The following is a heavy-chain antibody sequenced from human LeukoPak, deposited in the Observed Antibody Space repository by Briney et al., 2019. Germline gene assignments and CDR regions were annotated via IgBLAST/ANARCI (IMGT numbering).Heavy chain of an antibody. V-gene: IGHV3-7*01. Sequence: GGSLRLSCEASGFSFSSSWMSSVRQAPGKGLEWVALMYGDGSATSFVDSVEGRFSISRDNAKNSLYLQMNSLRADDTGVYYCARDPNRGALDYWGQGTLVTVSS. CDR1: GFSFSSSW. D-gene: IGHD4-17*01. CDR3: ARDPNRGALDY. J-gene: IGHJ4*02. CDR2: MYGDGSAT.